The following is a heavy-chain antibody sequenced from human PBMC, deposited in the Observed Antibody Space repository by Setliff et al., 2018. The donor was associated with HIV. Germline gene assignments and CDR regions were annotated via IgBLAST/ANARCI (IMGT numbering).Heavy chain of an antibody. CDR3: AMSYCSSGSCYPKDAFDI. J-gene: IGHJ3*02. Sequence: SETLSLTCSVSGDSISRSNYYWGWTRQSPGKGLEWVGSISSSGGTSYSAASLKSRVTISVDTSENQLSLHLSSVTAADTAVYYCAMSYCSSGSCYPKDAFDIWGQGTMVTVSS. D-gene: IGHD2-15*01. CDR1: GDSISRSNYY. CDR2: ISSSGGT. V-gene: IGHV4-39*01.